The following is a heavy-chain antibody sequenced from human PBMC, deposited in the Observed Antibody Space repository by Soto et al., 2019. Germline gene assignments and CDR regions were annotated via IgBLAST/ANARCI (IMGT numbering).Heavy chain of an antibody. V-gene: IGHV4-34*01. CDR3: ARGSRDHTSDYYDSSGYLTSYFDY. J-gene: IGHJ4*02. CDR1: GGSFRGYY. D-gene: IGHD3-22*01. Sequence: SETLSLTCTVFGGSFRGYYCSWIRQPPGKGLEWIGEINQSGSANYHPSLKSRVTISLDTSKNQFSLKLSSVTAADTAVYYCARGSRDHTSDYYDSSGYLTSYFDYWGQGTQVTVSS. CDR2: INQSGSA.